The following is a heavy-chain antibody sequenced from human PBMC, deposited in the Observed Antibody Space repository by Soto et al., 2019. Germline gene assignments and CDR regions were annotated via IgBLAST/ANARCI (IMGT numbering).Heavy chain of an antibody. D-gene: IGHD3-3*01. CDR1: GGSISSGGYY. V-gene: IGHV4-31*03. J-gene: IGHJ5*02. CDR2: IYYSGST. Sequence: SETLSLTCTVSGGSISSGGYYWSWIRQHPGKGLEWIGDIYYSGSTYYNPSLKSRVTISVDTSKNQFSLKLSSVTAADTAVYYCARVLRFLEWLPKWFDPWGQGTLVTVYS. CDR3: ARVLRFLEWLPKWFDP.